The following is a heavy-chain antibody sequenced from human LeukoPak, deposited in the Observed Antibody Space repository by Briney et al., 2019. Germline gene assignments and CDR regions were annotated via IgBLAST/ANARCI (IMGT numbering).Heavy chain of an antibody. CDR2: IFGSGDNA. Sequence: PGGSLRLSCAASGFTFNNYAMYWVRQAPGKGLDRVSGIFGSGDNAHYADSVKGRFTISRDNSKNTVYLQMASLRVEDTAVYYCGKTTVGYSSGRYPGWPVDYWGQGILVTVSS. CDR1: GFTFNNYA. J-gene: IGHJ4*02. V-gene: IGHV3-23*01. D-gene: IGHD6-19*01. CDR3: GKTTVGYSSGRYPGWPVDY.